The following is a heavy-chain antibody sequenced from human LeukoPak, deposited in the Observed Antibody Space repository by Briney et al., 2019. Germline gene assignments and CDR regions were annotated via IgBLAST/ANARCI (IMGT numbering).Heavy chain of an antibody. J-gene: IGHJ4*02. D-gene: IGHD2-15*01. CDR1: GGSISSGDYY. V-gene: IGHV4-30-4*01. CDR3: ARADCSGGSCPFDY. Sequence: SETLSLTCTVSGGSISSGDYYWSWIRQPPGKGLEWIGYIYYSGSTYYNPSLKSRVTISVDTSKNQFSLKLSSVTAADTAVYYCARADCSGGSCPFDYWGRGTLVTVSS. CDR2: IYYSGST.